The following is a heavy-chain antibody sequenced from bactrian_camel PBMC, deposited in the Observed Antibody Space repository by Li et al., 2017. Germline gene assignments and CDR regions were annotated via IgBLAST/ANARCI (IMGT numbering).Heavy chain of an antibody. CDR3: AADRASGCTSGSWSITRLYDH. J-gene: IGHJ4*01. Sequence: QLVESGGGLVQPGGSLRLSCAASGFAFSSYAMNWVRQVPGKEREPVAAADSDGSTIYRDSVRDRFTISKDKAKNTLYLQMDRLKPEDTAMYYCAADRASGCTSGSWSITRLYDHWGRGTQVTVS. CDR1: GFAFSSYA. D-gene: IGHD3*01. V-gene: IGHV3S67*01. CDR2: ADSDGST.